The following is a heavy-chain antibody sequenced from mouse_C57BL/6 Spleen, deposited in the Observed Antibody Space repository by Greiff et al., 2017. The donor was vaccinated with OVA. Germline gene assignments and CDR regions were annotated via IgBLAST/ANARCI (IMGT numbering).Heavy chain of an antibody. Sequence: EVHLVESGGGLVQPGGSMKLSCVASGFTFSNYWMNWVRQSPEKGLEWVAQIRLKSDNYATHYAESVKGRFTISRDDSKSSVYLQMNNLRAEDTGIYYCTKATQYYFDYWGQGTTLTVSS. CDR1: GFTFSNYW. CDR3: TKATQYYFDY. CDR2: IRLKSDNYAT. D-gene: IGHD6-5*01. J-gene: IGHJ2*01. V-gene: IGHV6-3*01.